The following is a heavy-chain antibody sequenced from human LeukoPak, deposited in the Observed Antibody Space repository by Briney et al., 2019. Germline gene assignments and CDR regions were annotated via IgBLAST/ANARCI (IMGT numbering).Heavy chain of an antibody. Sequence: PSETLSLTCTVSGGSIRSHYWSWIRQPPGKGLEWIGYIYYSGNTKYNPSLKTRVTFSLDTSKNQFSLKLSSVTAADTAVYYCAGGRTYYGPSWFDPWGQGTLVSVSS. D-gene: IGHD3-22*01. CDR3: AGGRTYYGPSWFDP. CDR1: GGSIRSHY. V-gene: IGHV4-59*11. J-gene: IGHJ5*02. CDR2: IYYSGNT.